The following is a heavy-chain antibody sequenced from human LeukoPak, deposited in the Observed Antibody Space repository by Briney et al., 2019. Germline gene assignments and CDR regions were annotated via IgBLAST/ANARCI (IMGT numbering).Heavy chain of an antibody. J-gene: IGHJ4*02. D-gene: IGHD3-9*01. CDR2: VYPGDSGT. V-gene: IGHV5-51*01. Sequence: GESLKISCKVSGYTFTNHWIGRVRQMPGKGLEWMGIVYPGDSGTKYSPSFQGQVSISVDKSLSTAYLQWSSLKASDTAMYCCARHYDILTGFDYWGQGTLVTVSS. CDR1: GYTFTNHW. CDR3: ARHYDILTGFDY.